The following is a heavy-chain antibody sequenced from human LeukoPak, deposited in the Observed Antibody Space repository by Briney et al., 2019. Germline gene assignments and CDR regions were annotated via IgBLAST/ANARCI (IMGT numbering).Heavy chain of an antibody. Sequence: SETLSLTCAVSGYPISSGYYWGWIRQPPGKGLEWIGSIYHSGSTYYNPSLKSRVTISVDTSKNQFSLKLSSVTAADTAVYYCAREVYCGGDCYSHYFDYWGQGTLVTVSS. CDR1: GYPISSGYY. J-gene: IGHJ4*02. CDR3: AREVYCGGDCYSHYFDY. V-gene: IGHV4-38-2*01. D-gene: IGHD2-21*01. CDR2: IYHSGST.